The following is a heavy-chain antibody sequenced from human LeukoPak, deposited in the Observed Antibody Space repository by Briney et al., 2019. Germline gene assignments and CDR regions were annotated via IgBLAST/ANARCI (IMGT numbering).Heavy chain of an antibody. J-gene: IGHJ4*02. CDR1: GFTFSSYS. CDR3: ARGIDGSGSYTLFDY. CDR2: ISSSSSYI. D-gene: IGHD3-10*01. Sequence: GGSLRLSCAASGFTFSSYSMNWVRQAPGKGLEWVSSISSSSSYIYYADSVKGRFTISRDNAKNSLYLQMNSLGAEDTAVCYCARGIDGSGSYTLFDYWGQGTLVTVSS. V-gene: IGHV3-21*01.